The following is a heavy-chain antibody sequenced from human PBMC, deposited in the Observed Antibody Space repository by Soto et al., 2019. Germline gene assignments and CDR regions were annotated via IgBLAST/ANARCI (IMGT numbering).Heavy chain of an antibody. CDR1: GFTFSSYA. Sequence: GALRLSCAASGFTFSSYAMHWVRQAPGKGLEWVAVISYDGSNKYYADSVKGRFTISRDNSKNTLYLQMNSLRAEDTAVYYCARGPYGAAVRYYFDYWGQGTLVTVSS. CDR3: ARGPYGAAVRYYFDY. D-gene: IGHD6-13*01. V-gene: IGHV3-30-3*01. CDR2: ISYDGSNK. J-gene: IGHJ4*02.